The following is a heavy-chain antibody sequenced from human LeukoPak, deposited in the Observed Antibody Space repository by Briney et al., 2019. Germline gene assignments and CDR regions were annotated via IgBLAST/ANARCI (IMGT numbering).Heavy chain of an antibody. Sequence: GASAKVSCKASGYTFTSYDIHWVRQATGQGLEWMGWMNPNSGNTGYAQKFQGRVTMTRNTSISTAYMELSSLRSEDTAVYYCARGGSSGWYKSAFDIWGQGTMVTVSS. CDR1: GYTFTSYD. CDR2: MNPNSGNT. CDR3: ARGGSSGWYKSAFDI. V-gene: IGHV1-8*01. J-gene: IGHJ3*02. D-gene: IGHD6-19*01.